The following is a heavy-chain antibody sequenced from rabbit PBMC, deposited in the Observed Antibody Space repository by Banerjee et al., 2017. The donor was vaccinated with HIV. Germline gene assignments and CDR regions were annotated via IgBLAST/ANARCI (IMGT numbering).Heavy chain of an antibody. J-gene: IGHJ4*01. Sequence: QEQLEESGGDLVKPEGSLTLTCTASAFSFSNKYVMSWVRQAPGKGLEWIGYIYTVSSGSTWYASWAKGRFTISKTSSTTVTLQMTSLTAADTATYFCARDLAGVIGWNFDLWGQGTLVTVS. CDR1: AFSFSNKYV. V-gene: IGHV1S45*01. CDR3: ARDLAGVIGWNFDL. D-gene: IGHD4-1*01. CDR2: IYTVSSGST.